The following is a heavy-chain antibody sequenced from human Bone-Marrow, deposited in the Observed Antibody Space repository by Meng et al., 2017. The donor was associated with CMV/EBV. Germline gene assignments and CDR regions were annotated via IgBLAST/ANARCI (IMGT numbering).Heavy chain of an antibody. V-gene: IGHV3-53*01. CDR2: LYSGGSS. D-gene: IGHD2-2*01. Sequence: GESLKISCAASGFLVSSNYMSWFRQAPGKGLEWVSALYSGGSSYYTDSVKGRFTISRDNSKNTLYLQMSSLRAEDTAVYYCARAFCSTTSCYWFSYYYGMDVWGQGTTVTVSS. CDR3: ARAFCSTTSCYWFSYYYGMDV. CDR1: GFLVSSNY. J-gene: IGHJ6*02.